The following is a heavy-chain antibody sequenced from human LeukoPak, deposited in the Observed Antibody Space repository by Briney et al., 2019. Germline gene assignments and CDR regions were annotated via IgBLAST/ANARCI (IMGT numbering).Heavy chain of an antibody. V-gene: IGHV4-31*03. CDR1: GGSISSGGYY. Sequence: SQTLSLTCTVSGGSISSGGYYWSWIRQHPGKGLEWIGYIYYSGSTYYNPSLKSRVTISVDTSKNQFSLKLSSVTAADTAVYYCARGRPYYGSGSYATHPRRFRHYFDYWGQGTLVTVSS. J-gene: IGHJ4*02. CDR2: IYYSGST. CDR3: ARGRPYYGSGSYATHPRRFRHYFDY. D-gene: IGHD3-10*01.